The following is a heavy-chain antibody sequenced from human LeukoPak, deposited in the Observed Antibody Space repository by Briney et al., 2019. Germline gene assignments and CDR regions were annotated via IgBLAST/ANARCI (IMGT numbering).Heavy chain of an antibody. J-gene: IGHJ3*02. Sequence: GESLKISCKGSGYSFTSYWIGWVRQMPGKGLEWMGIIYPGDSDTRYSPSFQGQVTISADKSISTAYLQWSSLMASDTAMYYCAGGPYDFWSGYSTDDAFDIWGQGTMVTVSS. V-gene: IGHV5-51*01. CDR3: AGGPYDFWSGYSTDDAFDI. D-gene: IGHD3-3*01. CDR2: IYPGDSDT. CDR1: GYSFTSYW.